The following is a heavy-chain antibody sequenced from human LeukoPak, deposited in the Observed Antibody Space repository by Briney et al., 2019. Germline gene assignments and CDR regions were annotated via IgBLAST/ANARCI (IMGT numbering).Heavy chain of an antibody. J-gene: IGHJ5*02. Sequence: ASVKVSCKASGGTFSSYAISWVRQAPGQGLEWMGGIIPIFGTANYAQKFQGRVTITADESTSTAYMELSSLRSEDTAVYYCARAGIAALTFDPWGQGTLVTVSS. CDR3: ARAGIAALTFDP. CDR1: GGTFSSYA. V-gene: IGHV1-69*13. CDR2: IIPIFGTA. D-gene: IGHD6-13*01.